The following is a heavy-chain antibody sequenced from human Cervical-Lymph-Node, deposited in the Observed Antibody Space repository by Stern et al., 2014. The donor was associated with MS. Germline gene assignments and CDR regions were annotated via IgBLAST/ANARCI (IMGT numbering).Heavy chain of an antibody. CDR1: GDTFSTHA. D-gene: IGHD2-15*01. CDR3: AREKSDCSGGSCFSSLDY. Sequence: VQLVESGAEVKKPGSSVKVSCKSSGDTFSTHAISWVRPAPGQGLERMGRIIPILDTTDYAQKFQGRLTIDADESTSTAYMELSSLTPDDTAVYYCAREKSDCSGGSCFSSLDYWGQGTLVTVSS. V-gene: IGHV1-69*11. J-gene: IGHJ4*02. CDR2: IIPILDTT.